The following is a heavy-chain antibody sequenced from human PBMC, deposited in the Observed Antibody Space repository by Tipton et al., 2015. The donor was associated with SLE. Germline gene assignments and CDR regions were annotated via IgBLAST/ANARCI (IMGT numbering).Heavy chain of an antibody. CDR2: ISGSGGST. CDR1: GFTFSSYA. J-gene: IGHJ4*02. Sequence: SLRLSCAASGFTFSSYAMSWVRQAPGKGLEWVSAISGSGGSTHYADSVKGRFTISRDNSKNTLYLQMNSLRAEDTAVYYCAKAITFGGVIVDYWGQGTLVTVSS. V-gene: IGHV3-23*01. CDR3: AKAITFGGVIVDY. D-gene: IGHD3-16*02.